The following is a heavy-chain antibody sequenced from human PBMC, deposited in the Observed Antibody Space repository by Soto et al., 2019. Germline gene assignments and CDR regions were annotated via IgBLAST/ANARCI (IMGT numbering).Heavy chain of an antibody. CDR1: GGSISSGGYY. Sequence: QVQLQESGPGLVKPSQTLSLTCTVSGGSISSGGYYWSWIRQHPGKGLEWIGYIYPSWSTYCKPSLKSRVTISVDTSQNQFSLKLSSVTAADTAVYYCARVRYSGYGFYYYHGMDVWGQGTTVTVSS. D-gene: IGHD5-12*01. CDR2: IYPSWST. J-gene: IGHJ6*02. V-gene: IGHV4-31*03. CDR3: ARVRYSGYGFYYYHGMDV.